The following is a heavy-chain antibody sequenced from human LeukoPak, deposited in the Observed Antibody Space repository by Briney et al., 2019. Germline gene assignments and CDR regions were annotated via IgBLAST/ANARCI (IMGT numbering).Heavy chain of an antibody. CDR2: IYHSGST. D-gene: IGHD1-1*01. CDR1: GYSISSGYY. CDR3: AEVERRNY. J-gene: IGHJ4*02. Sequence: PSETLSLTCAVSGYSISSGYYWGWIRQPPGKGLEWIGSIYHSGSTYYNPSLKSRVTISVDMSKNHFSLRLRSVTAADTAVYYCAEVERRNYWGQGTLVTVSS. V-gene: IGHV4-38-2*01.